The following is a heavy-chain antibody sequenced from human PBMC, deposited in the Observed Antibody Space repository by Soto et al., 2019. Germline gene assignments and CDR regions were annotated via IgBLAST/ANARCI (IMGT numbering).Heavy chain of an antibody. J-gene: IGHJ4*02. D-gene: IGHD3-22*01. CDR1: GGSFSGYY. CDR3: ARGYDSSGYHFDY. V-gene: IGHV4-34*01. Sequence: QVQLQQWGAGLLKPSETLSLTCAVYGGSFSGYYWSWIRQPPGKGLEWIGEINHSGSTNYNPSLEGRVTISVDTSKNQFSLKLSSVTAADTAVYYCARGYDSSGYHFDYWGQGTLVTVSS. CDR2: INHSGST.